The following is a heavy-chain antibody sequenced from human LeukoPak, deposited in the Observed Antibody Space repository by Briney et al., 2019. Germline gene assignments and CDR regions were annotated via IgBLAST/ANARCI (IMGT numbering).Heavy chain of an antibody. CDR2: MYYSGTI. CDR3: AGAWATDYFDY. Sequence: PSETPSLTCTVSGGSISSYYWSWIRQPPGKGLEWIGYMYYSGTINYNPSLKSRVTISVDTSKNQFSLKLSSVTAADTAMYYCAGAWATDYFDYWGQGTLVTVSS. V-gene: IGHV4-59*01. J-gene: IGHJ4*02. CDR1: GGSISSYY.